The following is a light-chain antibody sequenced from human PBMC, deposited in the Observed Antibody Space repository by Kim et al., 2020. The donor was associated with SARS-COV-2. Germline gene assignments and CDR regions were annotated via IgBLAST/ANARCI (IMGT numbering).Light chain of an antibody. Sequence: SYELTQPPSVSVAPGKTARITCGGKNIGSKSVHWYQQKPGQAPVLVIYYDSDRPSGIPERFSGSNSGNTATLTISRVEAGDEADYYCQVWDSSSDLGVFGGGTQLTVL. CDR1: NIGSKS. CDR3: QVWDSSSDLGV. CDR2: YDS. V-gene: IGLV3-21*04. J-gene: IGLJ3*02.